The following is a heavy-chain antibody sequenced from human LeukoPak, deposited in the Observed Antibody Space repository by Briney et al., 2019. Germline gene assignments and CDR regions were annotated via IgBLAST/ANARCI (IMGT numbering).Heavy chain of an antibody. J-gene: IGHJ4*02. V-gene: IGHV3-23*01. D-gene: IGHD3-10*01. CDR2: IGGGGDGA. Sequence: GGSLRLSCAASGFTFSHYAMRWVRQAPGNGLEWLSEIGGGGDGAYHADSVKGRFTISRDNSKNTLYLQMNSLRAEDTAVYYCTTSWPKVREGDQWGQGTLVTVSS. CDR3: TTSWPKVREGDQ. CDR1: GFTFSHYA.